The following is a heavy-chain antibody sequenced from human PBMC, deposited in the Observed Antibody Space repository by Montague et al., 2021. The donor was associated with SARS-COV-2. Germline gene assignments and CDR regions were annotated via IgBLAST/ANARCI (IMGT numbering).Heavy chain of an antibody. Sequence: SETLSLTCVVSGDSISTDNWWTWVRLPPGKGLEWDGEIYHTGSTKYKPSLKSRVSMSVDKSWNQFSLRLTSVTAADTAVYYCVRGRRPVVVPGAGPAGRAFDIWGQGTMVTVSS. J-gene: IGHJ3*02. CDR1: GDSISTDNW. D-gene: IGHD2-2*01. CDR2: IYHTGST. V-gene: IGHV4/OR15-8*01. CDR3: VRGRRPVVVPGAGPAGRAFDI.